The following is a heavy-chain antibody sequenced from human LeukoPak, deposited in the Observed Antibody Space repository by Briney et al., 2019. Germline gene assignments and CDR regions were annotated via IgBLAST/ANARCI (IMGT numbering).Heavy chain of an antibody. CDR2: IYYSGST. CDR1: GGSISSGGYY. J-gene: IGHJ3*02. CDR3: ARAGGGYYDSSGYYGTFDI. Sequence: SETLSLTCTVSGGSISSGGYYWSWIRQHPGKGLEWIGYIYYSGSTYYNPSLKSRVTISVDTSKNQFSLKLSSVTAADTAVYYCARAGGGYYDSSGYYGTFDIWGQGTMVTVSS. V-gene: IGHV4-31*03. D-gene: IGHD3-22*01.